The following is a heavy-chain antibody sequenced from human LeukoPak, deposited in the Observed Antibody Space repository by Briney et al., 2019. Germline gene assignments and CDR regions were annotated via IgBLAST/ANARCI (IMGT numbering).Heavy chain of an antibody. CDR1: GYTFTSYD. V-gene: IGHV1-8*03. J-gene: IGHJ5*02. CDR3: ARDRGGSYSRMSFWFDP. CDR2: MSPNSGNT. D-gene: IGHD1-26*01. Sequence: ASVKVSCKASGYTFTSYDINWVRQATGQGLEWMGWMSPNSGNTGYAQKFQGRVTITRNTSISTAYMELSRLRSDDTAVYYCARDRGGSYSRMSFWFDPWGQGTLVTVSS.